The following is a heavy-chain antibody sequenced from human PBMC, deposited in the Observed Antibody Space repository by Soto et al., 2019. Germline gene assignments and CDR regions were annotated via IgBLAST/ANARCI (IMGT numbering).Heavy chain of an antibody. J-gene: IGHJ4*02. CDR1: GYTFTSYY. CDR3: ATPSGDSSGYHFDY. V-gene: IGHV1-24*01. D-gene: IGHD3-22*01. CDR2: FDPEGGDT. Sequence: ASVKVSCKASGYTFTSYYMHWVRQAPGQGLEWMGSFDPEGGDTIYAQKFQGRVTTTEDTSTDTAYMELSSLRSEDTAVYYCATPSGDSSGYHFDYWGQGTLVTVSS.